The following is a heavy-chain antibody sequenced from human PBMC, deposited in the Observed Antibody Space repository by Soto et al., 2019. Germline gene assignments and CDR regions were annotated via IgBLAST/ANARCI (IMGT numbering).Heavy chain of an antibody. CDR1: GGSLSTNP. V-gene: IGHV1-69*06. CDR2: TGSGTGPG. CDR3: ARRDSGGFYRFLDS. Sequence: SVKVSCKASGGSLSTNPISWVRQAPGQGLEWMGGTGSGTGPGNHAQKFQGRLTVTADKSTRTVYMELTNLSSKDTAVYYCARRDSGGFYRFLDSWGQGTLVTVSS. D-gene: IGHD2-15*01. J-gene: IGHJ4*02.